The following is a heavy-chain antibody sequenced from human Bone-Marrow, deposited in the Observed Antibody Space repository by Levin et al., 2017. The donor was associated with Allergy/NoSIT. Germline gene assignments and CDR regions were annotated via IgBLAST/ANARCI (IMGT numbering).Heavy chain of an antibody. CDR2: INPSGGST. Sequence: ASVKVSCKASGYTFTSYYMHWVRQAPGQGLEWMGIINPSGGSTIYAQKFQGRVAMTRDTATSTGYMELSSLRSEDTAVYYCARDYGRRITILVPDPGPQNHMDVWGKGTTVTVSS. D-gene: IGHD3-9*01. CDR3: ARDYGRRITILVPDPGPQNHMDV. J-gene: IGHJ6*03. V-gene: IGHV1-46*01. CDR1: GYTFTSYY.